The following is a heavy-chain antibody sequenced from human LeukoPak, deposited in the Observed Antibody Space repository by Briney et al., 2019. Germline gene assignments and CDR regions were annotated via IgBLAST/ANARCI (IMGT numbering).Heavy chain of an antibody. D-gene: IGHD6-19*01. J-gene: IGHJ6*02. CDR2: INAGNGNT. CDR1: GYTFTSYA. Sequence: ASVKVSCKASGYTFTSYAMHWVRQAPGQRLEWMGWINAGNGNTKYSQKFQGRVTITRDTSASTAYMELSSLRSEDTAVYYCARDLPIAVAGLGTDVWGQGTTVTVSS. V-gene: IGHV1-3*01. CDR3: ARDLPIAVAGLGTDV.